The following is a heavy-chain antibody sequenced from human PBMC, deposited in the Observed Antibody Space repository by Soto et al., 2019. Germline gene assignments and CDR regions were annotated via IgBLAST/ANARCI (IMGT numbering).Heavy chain of an antibody. J-gene: IGHJ4*02. Sequence: QITLKESGPTLVKPTQTLTLTCAFSGFSLNITGMGVGWIRQPPGKALEWLALIYWDDDRRYSPSLKSRLTISRATSKAQVVLTMTNMDPVDTATYYCALSTIWGSYRSPFHSWGQGTLVTVSS. CDR3: ALSTIWGSYRSPFHS. CDR1: GFSLNITGMG. V-gene: IGHV2-5*02. D-gene: IGHD3-16*02. CDR2: IYWDDDR.